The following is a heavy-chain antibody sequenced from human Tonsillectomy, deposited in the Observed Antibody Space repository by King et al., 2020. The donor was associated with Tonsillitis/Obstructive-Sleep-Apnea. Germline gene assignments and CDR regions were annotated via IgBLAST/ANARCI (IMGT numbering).Heavy chain of an antibody. Sequence: VQLVESGAEVKKPGASVKVSCKAYGYTFTRYYIHWVRQAPGQGLEWMGIINPSDGTTTYAQKFQGRVTMTRDTSTNTVHMELRSLRSEDTAVYYCARDDKDDRYFDYWGQGTLVTVFS. CDR1: GYTFTRYY. J-gene: IGHJ4*02. CDR2: INPSDGTT. D-gene: IGHD2-15*01. CDR3: ARDDKDDRYFDY. V-gene: IGHV1-46*01.